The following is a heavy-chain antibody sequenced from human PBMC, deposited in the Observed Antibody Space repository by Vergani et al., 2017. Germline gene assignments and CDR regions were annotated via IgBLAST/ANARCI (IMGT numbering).Heavy chain of an antibody. CDR1: GDPIRSGVYY. CDR3: ATGAGPFDI. Sequence: QVQLQESGPGLVKPSQTLSLTCTVSGDPIRSGVYYWGWIRQHPGQGLEWIGYIYHTGTTYYNPSLRGRINISVDTSKNQLSLKLTSVTAADTAVYYCATGAGPFDIWGQGTLVTVSS. J-gene: IGHJ4*02. CDR2: IYHTGTT. D-gene: IGHD7-27*01. V-gene: IGHV4-31*03.